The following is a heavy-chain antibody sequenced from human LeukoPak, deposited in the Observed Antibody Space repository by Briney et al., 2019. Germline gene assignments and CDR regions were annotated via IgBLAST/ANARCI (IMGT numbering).Heavy chain of an antibody. Sequence: PGGSLRLSCAASGFTFSSYGMHWVRQAPGKGLEWVAFIRYDGSNKYYADSVKGRFTISRDNSKNTLYLQMNSLRAEDTAVYYCAKDSYSSSWYFPGGVSPTEYFQHWGQGTLVTVSS. CDR3: AKDSYSSSWYFPGGVSPTEYFQH. CDR1: GFTFSSYG. J-gene: IGHJ1*01. V-gene: IGHV3-30*02. D-gene: IGHD6-13*01. CDR2: IRYDGSNK.